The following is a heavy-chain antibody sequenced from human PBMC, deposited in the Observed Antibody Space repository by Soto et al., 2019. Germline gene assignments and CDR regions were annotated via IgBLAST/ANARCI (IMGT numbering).Heavy chain of an antibody. D-gene: IGHD4-4*01. J-gene: IGHJ4*02. CDR3: AYIYRESDIDY. V-gene: IGHV3-23*01. CDR1: GFTFSSYA. CDR2: ISDSGGST. Sequence: LRLSCAASGFTFSSYAMSWVRQAPGKGLEWVSAISDSGGSTYYADSVKGRFTISRDNSKNTLYLQMNSLRAEDTAVYYCAYIYRESDIDYWGQGTLVTVSS.